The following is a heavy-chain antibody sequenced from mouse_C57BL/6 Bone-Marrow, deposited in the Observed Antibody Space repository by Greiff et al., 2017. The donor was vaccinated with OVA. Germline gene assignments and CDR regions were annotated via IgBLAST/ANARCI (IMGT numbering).Heavy chain of an antibody. CDR1: GYTFTSYW. D-gene: IGHD1-1*01. J-gene: IGHJ2*01. CDR3: ARAPGYYGSSYDIDY. CDR2: IYPGSGST. V-gene: IGHV1-55*01. Sequence: QVQLQQPGAELVKPGASVKMSCKASGYTFTSYWITWVKQRPGQGLEWIGDIYPGSGSTTYNEKFKSKATLTVDTSSSTAYMQLSSLTSEDSAVYYCARAPGYYGSSYDIDYWGQGTTLTVSS.